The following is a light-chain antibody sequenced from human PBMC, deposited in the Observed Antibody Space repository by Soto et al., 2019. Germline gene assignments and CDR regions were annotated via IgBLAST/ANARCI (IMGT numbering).Light chain of an antibody. J-gene: IGKJ4*01. CDR2: DAS. CDR1: QSVSSY. CDR3: QQRSNWPFT. Sequence: EIVLTQSPATLSLSPGERATLSCRASQSVSSYFSWYHQKPGQPPRLLIYDASNRATSIPARFSGSGSVTDFTLTISSLEPEDFAVYYCQQRSNWPFTFGRGTKVEIK. V-gene: IGKV3-11*01.